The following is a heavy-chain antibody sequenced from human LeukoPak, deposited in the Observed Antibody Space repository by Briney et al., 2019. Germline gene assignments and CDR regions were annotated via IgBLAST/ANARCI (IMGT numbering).Heavy chain of an antibody. CDR2: IYYSGST. CDR1: GGSISSYY. Sequence: SETLSLTCTVSGGSISSYYWSWIRQPPGKGLEWIGYIYYSGSTNYNPSLKSRVTISVDTSKNQFSLKLISVTAADTAVYYCARESPLGLLDYWGQGTLVTVSS. CDR3: ARESPLGLLDY. J-gene: IGHJ4*02. D-gene: IGHD5-12*01. V-gene: IGHV4-59*01.